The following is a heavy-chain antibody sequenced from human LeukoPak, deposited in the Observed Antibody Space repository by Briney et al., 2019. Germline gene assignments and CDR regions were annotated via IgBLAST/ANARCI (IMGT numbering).Heavy chain of an antibody. J-gene: IGHJ4*02. CDR1: GFSLSTSGVG. CDR3: AQVPVLSRLYVEPTFDY. D-gene: IGHD1-14*01. Sequence: SGPTLVKPTQTLTLTCTFSGFSLSTSGVGVGWIRQPPGKALEWLALIYWDDDKRYSPSLKSRLTITKDTSKNQVVLTMTNMDPVDTATYYCAQVPVLSRLYVEPTFDYWGQGTLVTVSS. CDR2: IYWDDDK. V-gene: IGHV2-5*02.